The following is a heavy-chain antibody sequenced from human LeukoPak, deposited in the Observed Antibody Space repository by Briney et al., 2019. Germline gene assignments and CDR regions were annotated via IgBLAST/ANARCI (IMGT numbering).Heavy chain of an antibody. CDR1: GGSISSHY. V-gene: IGHV4-59*11. J-gene: IGHJ6*02. CDR2: IYYSGST. D-gene: IGHD6-13*01. CDR3: ARDPAAAGTDYYGMDV. Sequence: PSETLSLTCTVSGGSISSHYWSWIRQPPGKGLEWIGYIYYSGSTNYNPSLKSRVTISVDTSKNQFSLKLSSVTAADTAVYYCARDPAAAGTDYYGMDVWGQGTTVTVSS.